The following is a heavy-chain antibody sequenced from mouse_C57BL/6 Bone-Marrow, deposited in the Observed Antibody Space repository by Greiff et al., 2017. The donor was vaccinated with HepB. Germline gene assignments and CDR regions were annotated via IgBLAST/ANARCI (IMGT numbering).Heavy chain of an antibody. J-gene: IGHJ3*01. CDR1: GYTFTSYW. CDR2: IDPSDSYT. CDR3: ARHEVPITTVPSFAY. Sequence: QVQLKQPGAELVMPGASVKLSCKASGYTFTSYWMHWVKQRPGQGLEWIGEIDPSDSYTNYNQKFKGKSTLTVDKSSSTVYMELSRLTSEDSPVYFCARHEVPITTVPSFAYWGQGTLVTVSA. D-gene: IGHD1-1*01. V-gene: IGHV1-69*01.